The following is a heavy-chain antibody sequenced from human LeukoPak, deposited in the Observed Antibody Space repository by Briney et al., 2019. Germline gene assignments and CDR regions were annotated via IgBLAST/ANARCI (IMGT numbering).Heavy chain of an antibody. CDR2: IDGGGSST. CDR1: GFTFSYHW. V-gene: IGHV3-74*01. Sequence: GGSLRLSCGASGFTFSYHWMHWVRQVPGKGLVWVSRIDGGGSSTSYADSVKGRFSISRDNAKSTLYLQMSSLRAEDTAVYYCARPHTGFDSWGQGTLVTVSS. CDR3: ARPHTGFDS. J-gene: IGHJ4*02.